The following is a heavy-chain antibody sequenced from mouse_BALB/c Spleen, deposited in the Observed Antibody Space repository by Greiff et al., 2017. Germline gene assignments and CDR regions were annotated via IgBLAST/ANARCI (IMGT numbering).Heavy chain of an antibody. D-gene: IGHD1-1*01. CDR3: ARSDGLHYYGSSYVDY. CDR2: INPSNGRT. J-gene: IGHJ2*01. Sequence: QVQLQQPGAELVKPGASVKLSCKASGYTFTSYWMHWVKQRPGQGLEWIGEINPSNGRTNYNEKFKSKATLTVDKSSSTAYMQLSSLTSEDSAVYYCARSDGLHYYGSSYVDYWGQDTTLTVSS. CDR1: GYTFTSYW. V-gene: IGHV1S81*02.